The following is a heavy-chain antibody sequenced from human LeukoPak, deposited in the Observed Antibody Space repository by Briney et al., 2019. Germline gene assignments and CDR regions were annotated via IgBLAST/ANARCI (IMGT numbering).Heavy chain of an antibody. CDR3: ARDYYGSGSYQDY. D-gene: IGHD3-10*01. CDR2: ISYDGSNK. CDR1: GFTFSSYA. V-gene: IGHV3-30*04. Sequence: PGRSLRLSCAASGFTFSSYAMHWVRQAPGKGLEGVAVISYDGSNKYYADSVKGRFTISRDNSKNTLYLQMNSLRAEDTAVYYCARDYYGSGSYQDYWGQGTLVTVSS. J-gene: IGHJ4*02.